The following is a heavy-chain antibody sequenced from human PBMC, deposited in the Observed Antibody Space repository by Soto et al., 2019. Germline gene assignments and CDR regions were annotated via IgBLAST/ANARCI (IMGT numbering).Heavy chain of an antibody. Sequence: GGSLRLSCAASGFTFSIYSINWVRQAPGKGLEWVSSISSSSTYIYYADSVKGRFTISRDNAKNSLSLQMNSLRAEDTAVYFCARSPGRDGYNHFDYWGQGTLVTVSS. J-gene: IGHJ4*02. CDR3: ARSPGRDGYNHFDY. CDR2: ISSSSTYI. V-gene: IGHV3-21*01. D-gene: IGHD5-12*01. CDR1: GFTFSIYS.